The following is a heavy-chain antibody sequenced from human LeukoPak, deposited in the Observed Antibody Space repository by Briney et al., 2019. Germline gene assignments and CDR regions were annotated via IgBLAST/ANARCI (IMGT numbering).Heavy chain of an antibody. V-gene: IGHV3-48*03. D-gene: IGHD2-21*02. CDR1: GFTFSNHE. J-gene: IGHJ6*02. CDR3: ARDRGLTLFYYGLDV. Sequence: PGGSLRLSCAASGFTFSNHEMTWVRQAPGKGLEWVSYISGSGGTKYYADSVRGRFTISRDNAKNSLCLQMNSLRAEDTAIYYCARDRGLTLFYYGLDVWGRGTTVTVSS. CDR2: ISGSGGTK.